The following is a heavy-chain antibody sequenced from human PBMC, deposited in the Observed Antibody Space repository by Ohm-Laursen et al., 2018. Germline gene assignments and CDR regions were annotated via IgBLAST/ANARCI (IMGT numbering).Heavy chain of an antibody. V-gene: IGHV3-9*01. CDR1: VFTFDDYA. J-gene: IGHJ4*02. Sequence: SLRLSCSATVFTFDDYAMHWVRHAPGKGLQWVSGISWNSVGIDYADSVKGRFTISRDNAKNSLYLQMNSLRAEDTALYYCAKGPSYGSGPFDYWGQGTLVTVSS. D-gene: IGHD3-10*01. CDR3: AKGPSYGSGPFDY. CDR2: ISWNSVGI.